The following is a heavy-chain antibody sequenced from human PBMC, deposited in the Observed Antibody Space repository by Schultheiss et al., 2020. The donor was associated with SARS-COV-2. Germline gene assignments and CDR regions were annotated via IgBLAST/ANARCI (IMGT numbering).Heavy chain of an antibody. CDR2: IRYDGRTE. CDR3: AREKVVITAAGLDY. J-gene: IGHJ4*02. V-gene: IGHV3-30*02. Sequence: GESLKISCAASGFNFWNYGMHWVRQAPGKGLEWVAFIRYDGRTEEYADSVKGRVTISRDNSKNSLFLQLNSLRREDTAVYYCAREKVVITAAGLDYWGQGALVIVSS. CDR1: GFNFWNYG. D-gene: IGHD2-15*01.